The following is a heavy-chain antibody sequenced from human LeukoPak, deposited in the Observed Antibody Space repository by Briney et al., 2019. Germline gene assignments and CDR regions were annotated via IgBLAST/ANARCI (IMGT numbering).Heavy chain of an antibody. D-gene: IGHD2-21*01. CDR1: GFTFSDYT. CDR3: ARDSAYGGSPNYFFHY. Sequence: GGSLRLSCAASGFTFSDYTMNWVRQAPGKGLEWVSSISSGGTYKYYADSVKGRFTISRDNAKNSLYLQMNSLRAEDTAVYYCARDSAYGGSPNYFFHYWGQGTLVTVSS. J-gene: IGHJ4*02. CDR2: ISSGGTYK. V-gene: IGHV3-21*04.